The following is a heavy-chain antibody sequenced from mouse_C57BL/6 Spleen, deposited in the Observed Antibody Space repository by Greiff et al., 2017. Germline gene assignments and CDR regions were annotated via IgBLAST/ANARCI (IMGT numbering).Heavy chain of an antibody. V-gene: IGHV1-52*01. CDR3: ASLYYGNYY. J-gene: IGHJ2*01. CDR2: IDPSDSDT. CDR1: GYTFTSYW. Sequence: QVQLQQPGAELVRPGSSVKLSCKASGYTFTSYWMHWVKQRPIQGLEWIGNIDPSDSDTHYNQKFKDKATLTVDKSSSTAYMQLRSLTSEDSAVYYCASLYYGNYYWGQGTTLTVSS. D-gene: IGHD2-1*01.